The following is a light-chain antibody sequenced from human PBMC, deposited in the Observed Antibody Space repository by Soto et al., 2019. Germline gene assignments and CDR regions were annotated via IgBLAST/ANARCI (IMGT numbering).Light chain of an antibody. CDR1: QTVYSD. CDR3: QQYNNSLT. V-gene: IGKV3-15*01. Sequence: EIVMTQSPATLSVSPGERATLSCRASQTVYSDLVWYQQKPGQAPRLLIYGASTRATGIPARFSGGGSGTEFTLTISSLQSEDSAVYYCQQYNNSLTSGGGTKVDIK. CDR2: GAS. J-gene: IGKJ4*02.